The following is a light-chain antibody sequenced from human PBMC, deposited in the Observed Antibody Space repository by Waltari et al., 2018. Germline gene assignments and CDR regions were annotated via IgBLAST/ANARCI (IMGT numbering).Light chain of an antibody. CDR2: GTS. Sequence: EIVLRQSPDTLSLSPGERVTLSCRASQSVSNIYLAWYQQKPGQAPRLLLYGTSNRATGTPDRFSGSGSGTDFTLTISRLEPDDFAVYYCQQYGSFPLTFGGGTKVEIK. CDR1: QSVSNIY. CDR3: QQYGSFPLT. V-gene: IGKV3-20*01. J-gene: IGKJ4*01.